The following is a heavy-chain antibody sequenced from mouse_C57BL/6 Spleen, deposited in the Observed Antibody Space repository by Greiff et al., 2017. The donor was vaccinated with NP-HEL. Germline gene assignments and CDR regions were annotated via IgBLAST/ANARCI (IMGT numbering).Heavy chain of an antibody. Sequence: QVQLQQPGAELVRPGSSVKLSCKASGYTFTSYWMHWVKQRPIQGLEWIGNIDPSDSETHYNQKFKGKSTLTVDKSSSTAYMQLSSLTSEDSAVYYCARGSYYYGSSYYFDYWGQGTTLTVSS. CDR3: ARGSYYYGSSYYFDY. CDR2: IDPSDSET. J-gene: IGHJ2*01. CDR1: GYTFTSYW. V-gene: IGHV1-52*01. D-gene: IGHD1-1*01.